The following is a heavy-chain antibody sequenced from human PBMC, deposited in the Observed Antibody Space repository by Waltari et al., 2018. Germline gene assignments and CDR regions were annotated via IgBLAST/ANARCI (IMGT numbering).Heavy chain of an antibody. CDR3: ARLTVGQQWSRD. D-gene: IGHD6-19*01. CDR2: IYSSGVT. J-gene: IGHJ4*02. V-gene: IGHV4-39*06. Sequence: QLQESGPGLVTPSETLSVTCNVPDGPISTSDYYWAWIRKPPGKGLDWMGTIYSSGVTWTKPSLKSRLTISIDTSNNHFDLTLTSVTAADTAVYYCARLTVGQQWSRDWGQGALVVVSS. CDR1: DGPISTSDYY.